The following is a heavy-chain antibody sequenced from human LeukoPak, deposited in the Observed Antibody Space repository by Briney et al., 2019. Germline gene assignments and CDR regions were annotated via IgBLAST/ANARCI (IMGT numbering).Heavy chain of an antibody. D-gene: IGHD2-21*01. CDR1: GFTFRSYE. Sequence: TGGSLRLACAASGFTFRSYEMNWVRQAPGKGLEWVSSISTSGNTIYYADSVKGRFTISRDNAKNSLYLQMNSLRDEDTAVYYCARVRDNYYYYGMDVWGQGTTVTVSS. V-gene: IGHV3-48*03. CDR3: ARVRDNYYYYGMDV. J-gene: IGHJ6*02. CDR2: ISTSGNTI.